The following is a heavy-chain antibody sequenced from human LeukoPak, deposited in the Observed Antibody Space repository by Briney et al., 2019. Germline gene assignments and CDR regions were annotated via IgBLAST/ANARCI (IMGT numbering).Heavy chain of an antibody. D-gene: IGHD3-22*01. V-gene: IGHV3-23*01. Sequence: GGSLRLSCAASGFTLSSYAMSWVRQAPGKGLEWVSFITTTGATTSYADSVKGRFTISRDNLRNTLYMQMNSLRDEDTALYYCTIMHGYYDGSGYWVQWGQGTLVTVSS. CDR2: ITTTGATT. CDR1: GFTLSSYA. CDR3: TIMHGYYDGSGYWVQ. J-gene: IGHJ4*02.